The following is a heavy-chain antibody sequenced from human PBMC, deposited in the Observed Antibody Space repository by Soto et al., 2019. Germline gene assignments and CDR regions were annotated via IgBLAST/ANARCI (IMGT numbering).Heavy chain of an antibody. V-gene: IGHV1-69*13. Sequence: SLKVSCKASGGTFSSYAISWVRQAPGQGLEWMGGIIPIFGTANYAQKFQGRVTITADESTSTAYMELSSLRSEDTAVYYCALGYCSSTSCLYYYGMDVWGQGTTVTVSS. J-gene: IGHJ6*02. CDR2: IIPIFGTA. CDR1: GGTFSSYA. CDR3: ALGYCSSTSCLYYYGMDV. D-gene: IGHD2-2*03.